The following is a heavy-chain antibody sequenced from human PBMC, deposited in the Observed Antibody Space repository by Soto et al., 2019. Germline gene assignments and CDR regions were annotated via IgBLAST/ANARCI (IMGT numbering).Heavy chain of an antibody. CDR1: GFTFSKYG. J-gene: IGHJ6*02. D-gene: IGHD3-10*01. CDR2: ISYDGSSQ. Sequence: QVQLVESGGGDVQPGRSLRLSCAASGFTFSKYGMHWVRQVPGKGLECVAAISYDGSSQHFADSVKGRFTISRDNSGNTLYLHMNSLTTEDTALYYCAKDRAWQSGRYYYGMDVWGQGTTVTVSS. V-gene: IGHV3-30*18. CDR3: AKDRAWQSGRYYYGMDV.